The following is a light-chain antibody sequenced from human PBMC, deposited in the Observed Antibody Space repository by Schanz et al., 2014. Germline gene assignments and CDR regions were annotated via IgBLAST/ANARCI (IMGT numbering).Light chain of an antibody. J-gene: IGLJ3*02. Sequence: QSVLTQPPSASGSPGQSVTISCTGTSSDVGGYNYVSWYQQHPGKAPKLMIYEVNKRPSGVPDRFSGSESGTTASLAITGLQAEDEANYYCQSYDNSLSGVFGGGTKLTVL. CDR3: QSYDNSLSGV. CDR2: EVN. V-gene: IGLV2-8*01. CDR1: SSDVGGYNY.